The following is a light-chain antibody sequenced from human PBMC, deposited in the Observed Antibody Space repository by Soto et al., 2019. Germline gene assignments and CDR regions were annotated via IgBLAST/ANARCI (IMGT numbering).Light chain of an antibody. CDR3: QQYYSTLVT. CDR1: QSVLYSSNNKNY. Sequence: DIVMTQSPDSLAVSLGERATINCKSSQSVLYSSNNKNYLAWYQQKPGQPPKLLINWASTRESGVPERFSGXXXXXXXXXXXXXXXXXXXXVYYCQQYYSTLVTFGPGTKVDIK. CDR2: WAS. V-gene: IGKV4-1*01. J-gene: IGKJ3*01.